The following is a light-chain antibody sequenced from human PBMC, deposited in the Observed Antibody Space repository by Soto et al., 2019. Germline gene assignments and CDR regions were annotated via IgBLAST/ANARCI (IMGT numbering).Light chain of an antibody. CDR3: GTWDSSLSAVV. V-gene: IGLV1-51*01. CDR2: DNN. J-gene: IGLJ2*01. Sequence: QSVLTQPPSVSAAPGQKVTISCSGSSSNIGNNYVSWYQQLPGTAHKHHIYDNNKRPSGIPDRFSGSKSGTSDTLGITGLQTGDEADYYCGTWDSSLSAVVFGGGTKVTVL. CDR1: SSNIGNNY.